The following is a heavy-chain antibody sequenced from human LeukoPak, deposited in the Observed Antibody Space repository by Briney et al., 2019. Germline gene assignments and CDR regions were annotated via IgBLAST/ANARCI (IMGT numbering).Heavy chain of an antibody. D-gene: IGHD3-22*01. J-gene: IGHJ4*02. CDR3: ATDYYDSSGYYTGSY. CDR1: GFPFSTYH. Sequence: GGALRLSCAAASGFPFSTYHINWVRQAPGKGLEWVSYISRSSTTIYYAASVKGRFTISRNNAKNSLYLQMNSLRAEDTAVYHCATDYYDSSGYYTGSYWGQGTLVTVSS. CDR2: ISRSSTTI. V-gene: IGHV3-48*01.